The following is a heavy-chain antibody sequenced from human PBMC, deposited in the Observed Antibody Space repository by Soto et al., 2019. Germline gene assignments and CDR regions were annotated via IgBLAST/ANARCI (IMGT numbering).Heavy chain of an antibody. Sequence: ASVKVSCKASGYTFTTYAMHWVRQAPGQRLEWMGWINAGNGNTKYSQKFQGRVTITRDTSASTAYMELSSLRSEDTAVYYCARDLGYSYHETWGQGTLVTVSS. CDR1: GYTFTTYA. D-gene: IGHD5-18*01. CDR3: ARDLGYSYHET. J-gene: IGHJ5*02. V-gene: IGHV1-3*01. CDR2: INAGNGNT.